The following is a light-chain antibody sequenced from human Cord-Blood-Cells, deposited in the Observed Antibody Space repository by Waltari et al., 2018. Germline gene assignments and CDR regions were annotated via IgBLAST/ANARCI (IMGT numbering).Light chain of an antibody. CDR2: DVS. V-gene: IGLV2-14*03. CDR1: SSDVGGYNY. Sequence: QSALTQPASVSGSPGQSITISCTGTSSDVGGYNYVSWYQQHPGKAPKLMIYDVSNRPSGVSNRFSGSKSGTPASLTISGLQAEDEADYYCSSYTSSSTNWVFGGGTKLTVL. CDR3: SSYTSSSTNWV. J-gene: IGLJ3*02.